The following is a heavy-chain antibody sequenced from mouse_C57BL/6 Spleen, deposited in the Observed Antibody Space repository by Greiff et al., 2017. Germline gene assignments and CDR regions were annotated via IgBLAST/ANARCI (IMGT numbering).Heavy chain of an antibody. CDR3: ARDAGGNPFDY. J-gene: IGHJ2*01. D-gene: IGHD2-1*01. CDR2: ISDGGSYT. Sequence: DVQLVESGGGLVKPGGSLKLSCAASGFTFSSYAMSWVRQTPEKRLEWVATISDGGSYTYYPDNVKGRFTISRDNAKNNLYLQMSHLKSEDTAMYYCARDAGGNPFDYWGQGTTLTVSS. V-gene: IGHV5-4*01. CDR1: GFTFSSYA.